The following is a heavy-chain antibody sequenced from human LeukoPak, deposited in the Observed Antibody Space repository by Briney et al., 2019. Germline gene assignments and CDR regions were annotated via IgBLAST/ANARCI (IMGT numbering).Heavy chain of an antibody. J-gene: IGHJ6*04. V-gene: IGHV3-30*04. D-gene: IGHD4-17*01. CDR1: GFTFSSYA. CDR2: ISYDGSNK. Sequence: GGSLRLSCAASGFTFSSYAMHWVRKAPGKGLEWVTVISYDGSNKYYADSVKGRFTISRDNSKNTLYLQMNSLRAEDTAVYYCASDYGDSPSYYYGMDVWGEGTTVTVSS. CDR3: ASDYGDSPSYYYGMDV.